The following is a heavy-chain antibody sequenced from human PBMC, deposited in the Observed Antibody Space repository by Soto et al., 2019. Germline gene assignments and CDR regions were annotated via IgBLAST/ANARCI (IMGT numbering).Heavy chain of an antibody. J-gene: IGHJ3*02. CDR1: GLTFSSYA. V-gene: IGHV3-23*01. D-gene: IGHD2-2*01. Sequence: EVQLLESGGGLVQPGGSLRLSCAASGLTFSSYAMSWVRQAPGKGLDWVSAISGSGAVTYYADSVKGRFTISRDNSKNTLYLQMNILRAEDTAVYYCAKDKCCTSTTCHWNAFDIWGQGTMVTVSS. CDR3: AKDKCCTSTTCHWNAFDI. CDR2: ISGSGAVT.